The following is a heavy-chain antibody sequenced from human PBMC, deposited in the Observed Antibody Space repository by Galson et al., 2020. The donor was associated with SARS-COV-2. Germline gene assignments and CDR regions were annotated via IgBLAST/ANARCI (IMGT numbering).Heavy chain of an antibody. Sequence: GGSLRLSCTVSGFTFRNYWMTWVRQAPGKGLEWVANINPDGSEKFYVDSVRGRFTVSRDNAKNSVYLQMNSLRADDTAVFYCVSGRVAAAYWGQGSLVIVSS. CDR1: GFTFRNYW. D-gene: IGHD6-19*01. V-gene: IGHV3-7*01. J-gene: IGHJ4*02. CDR2: INPDGSEK. CDR3: VSGRVAAAY.